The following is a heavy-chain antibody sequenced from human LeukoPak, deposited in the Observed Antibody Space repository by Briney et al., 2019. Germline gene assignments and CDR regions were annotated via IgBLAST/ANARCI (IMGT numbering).Heavy chain of an antibody. CDR3: ARVGGYSYGALGY. V-gene: IGHV4-61*01. CDR2: IYYSGST. D-gene: IGHD5-18*01. CDR1: GCSVSSGSYY. J-gene: IGHJ4*02. Sequence: PSETLSLTCTVSGCSVSSGSYYWSWIRQPPGKGLEWIGYIYYSGSTNYNPSLKSRVTISVDTSKNQFSLKLSSVTAADTAVYYCARVGGYSYGALGYWGQGTLVTVSS.